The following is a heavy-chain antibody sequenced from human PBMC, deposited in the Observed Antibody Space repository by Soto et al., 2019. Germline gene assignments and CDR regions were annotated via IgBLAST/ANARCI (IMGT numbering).Heavy chain of an antibody. CDR1: GGSISSGDYY. D-gene: IGHD3-10*01. CDR3: ARVGWFGFYHWFDP. Sequence: SETLSLTCTVSGGSISSGDYYWSWIRQPPGKGLEWIGYIYYSGSTYYNPSLKSRVTISVDTSKNQFSLKLSSVTAADTAVYYCARVGWFGFYHWFDPWGQGTLVTVSS. V-gene: IGHV4-30-4*01. J-gene: IGHJ5*02. CDR2: IYYSGST.